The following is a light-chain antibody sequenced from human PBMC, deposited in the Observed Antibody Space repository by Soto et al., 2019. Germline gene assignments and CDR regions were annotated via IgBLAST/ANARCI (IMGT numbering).Light chain of an antibody. CDR1: QSISAW. Sequence: DIQMTQSPSTLSASVGDTVTITCRASQSISAWLAWYQQKPGKAPKLLIYKASSLDRGVPSRFSGSGSGTELTLNISSLQPDDFSTYYCQQYNNYGSWTFGQGTKVQI. V-gene: IGKV1-5*03. CDR2: KAS. CDR3: QQYNNYGSWT. J-gene: IGKJ1*01.